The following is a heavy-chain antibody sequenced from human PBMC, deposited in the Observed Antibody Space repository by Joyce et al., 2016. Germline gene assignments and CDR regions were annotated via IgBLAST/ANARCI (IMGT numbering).Heavy chain of an antibody. V-gene: IGHV3-33*01. CDR2: IWYDESHK. CDR3: ARMYSGSNSGFDY. D-gene: IGHD1-26*01. CDR1: GFTFRSYG. Sequence: QVQLVESGGGVVQPGRSLRLSCAASGFTFRSYGMFWVRQAPGKGLEWVAVIWYDESHKYYADFVKGRFNISRDNSKNTLYLQMGSLRAEDTAVYFCARMYSGSNSGFDYWGQGTLVTVSS. J-gene: IGHJ4*02.